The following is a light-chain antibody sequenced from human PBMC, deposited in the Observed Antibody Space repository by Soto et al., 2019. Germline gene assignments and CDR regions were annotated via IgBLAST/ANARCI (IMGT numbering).Light chain of an antibody. CDR1: SSDVGGYNY. J-gene: IGLJ1*01. CDR2: EVS. CDR3: SSYAGSNIV. Sequence: QSALTQPPSASGSPGQSVTISCTGTSSDVGGYNYVSWYQQHPGKAPNLMIYEVSTRPSGVPDRFSGSQSGNTASLTVSGLQAEDEAEYYCSSYAGSNIVFGTGTKVTVL. V-gene: IGLV2-8*01.